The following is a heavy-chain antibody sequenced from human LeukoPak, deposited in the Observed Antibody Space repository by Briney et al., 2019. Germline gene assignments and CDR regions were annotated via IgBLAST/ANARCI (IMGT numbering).Heavy chain of an antibody. CDR2: ISGNGDST. J-gene: IGHJ5*02. Sequence: GGSLRLSCAASGFIFSSCAMHWVRQAPGKGLEYVAAISGNGDSTYYANSVKGRFTISRDNSKNILYLQMGSLRAEDMAVYYCVREVYDGDWFDPWGQGTLVTVSS. CDR1: GFIFSSCA. D-gene: IGHD3-3*01. CDR3: VREVYDGDWFDP. V-gene: IGHV3-64*01.